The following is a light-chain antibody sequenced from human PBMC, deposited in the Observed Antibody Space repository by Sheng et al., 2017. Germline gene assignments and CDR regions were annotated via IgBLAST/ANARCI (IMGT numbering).Light chain of an antibody. CDR2: DAS. CDR3: QHYSNDWR. Sequence: DIQMTQSPSSLSASVGDRVTITCQASQDISNYLNWYQQKPGKAPKLLIYDASNLETGVPSRFSGSGSGTDFTFTISSLQPDDSATYYCQHYSNDWRFGQGTKVEIK. V-gene: IGKV1-33*01. J-gene: IGKJ1*01. CDR1: QDISNY.